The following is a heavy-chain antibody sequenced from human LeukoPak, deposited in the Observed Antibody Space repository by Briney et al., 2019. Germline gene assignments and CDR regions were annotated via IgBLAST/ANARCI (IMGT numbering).Heavy chain of an antibody. CDR2: ISFDGSNK. D-gene: IGHD1-1*01. CDR3: ARAVLERLYYYMDV. Sequence: GGSLRLSCAASGFTFSDYGMHWVRQAPGKGLEWVAVISFDGSNKYYADSVKGRFTISRDKSKNTLYLQMNSLRAEDTAVYYCARAVLERLYYYMDVWGKGTTVTVSS. V-gene: IGHV3-30*03. J-gene: IGHJ6*03. CDR1: GFTFSDYG.